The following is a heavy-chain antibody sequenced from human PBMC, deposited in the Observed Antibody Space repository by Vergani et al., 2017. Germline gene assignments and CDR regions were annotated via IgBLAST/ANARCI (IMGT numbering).Heavy chain of an antibody. Sequence: DVHLAESGGGFFQPGGSLRLSCSASGFSFNSYWMHWVRQVPGKGLLWVSRIKSDGSITAYADSVKGRFTISRDNAQNTLYLHVRSLRLEDTGVYHCVRDRGLCAGGRCYTEAWDYWGQGTPVTVSS. J-gene: IGHJ4*02. CDR2: IKSDGSIT. V-gene: IGHV3-74*03. CDR3: VRDRGLCAGGRCYTEAWDY. D-gene: IGHD2-2*02. CDR1: GFSFNSYW.